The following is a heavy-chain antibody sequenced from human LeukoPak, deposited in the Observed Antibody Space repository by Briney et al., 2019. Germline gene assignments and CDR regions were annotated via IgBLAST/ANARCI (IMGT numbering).Heavy chain of an antibody. V-gene: IGHV3-7*01. Sequence: PGGSLRLSCAASGFTFSSYWMSWVRQAPGKGLEWVANIKQDGSEKYYVDSVKGRFTIFRDNAKNSLYLQMNSLRAEDTALYYCARGDFDDYGDYVDAFEFWGQGTMVTVSA. CDR1: GFTFSSYW. J-gene: IGHJ3*01. CDR2: IKQDGSEK. CDR3: ARGDFDDYGDYVDAFEF. D-gene: IGHD4-17*01.